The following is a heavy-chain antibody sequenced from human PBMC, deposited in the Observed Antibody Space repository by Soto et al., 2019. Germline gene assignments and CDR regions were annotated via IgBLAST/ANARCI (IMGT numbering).Heavy chain of an antibody. CDR3: AKDRWIQLWLGGMDV. CDR1: GFTFHDYA. CDR2: IAFTGSGGST. D-gene: IGHD5-18*01. Sequence: GGSLRLSCATSGFTFHDYAMSWVRQAPGKGLEWVSAIAFTGSGGSTYYADSVKGRFTISRDNSKNTLYLQMNSLRAEDTAVYYCAKDRWIQLWLGGMDVWGQGTTVTVSS. J-gene: IGHJ6*02. V-gene: IGHV3-23*01.